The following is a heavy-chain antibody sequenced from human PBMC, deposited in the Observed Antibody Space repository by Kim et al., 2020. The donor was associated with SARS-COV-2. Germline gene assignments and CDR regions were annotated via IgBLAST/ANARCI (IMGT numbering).Heavy chain of an antibody. CDR3: ARSLKTYGSGSPRWFGP. V-gene: IGHV4-34*01. CDR2: INHSGST. D-gene: IGHD3-10*01. Sequence: SETLSLTCAVYGGSFSGYYWSWIRQPPGKGLEWIGEINHSGSTNYNPSLKSRVTISVDTSKNQFSLKLSSVTAADTAVYYCARSLKTYGSGSPRWFGPWGQGTLVTVSS. J-gene: IGHJ5*02. CDR1: GGSFSGYY.